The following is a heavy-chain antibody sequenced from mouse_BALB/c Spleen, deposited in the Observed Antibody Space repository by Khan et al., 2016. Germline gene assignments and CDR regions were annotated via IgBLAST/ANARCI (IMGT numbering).Heavy chain of an antibody. CDR3: ARWDC. CDR2: INTNTGES. Sequence: QIQLVQSGPELKKPGETVKISCKASGYTFTNYGMNWVKQAPGKGLKWVGWINTNTGESTYAEEFKGRFAFSLETSASTVYLQINNLKNEDTAIYFCARWDCWVQGTTLTVSS. D-gene: IGHD4-1*01. CDR1: GYTFTNYG. J-gene: IGHJ2*01. V-gene: IGHV9-3*02.